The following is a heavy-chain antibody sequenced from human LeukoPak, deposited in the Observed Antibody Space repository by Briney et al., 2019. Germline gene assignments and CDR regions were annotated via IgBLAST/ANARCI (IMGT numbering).Heavy chain of an antibody. CDR1: GGSISSSSYY. Sequence: NPSETLSLTCTVSGGSISSSSYYWGWIRQPPGKGLEWIGSIYYSGSTYYNPSLKSRVTISVDTSKNQLSLKLSSVTAADTAVYYCASWGLRPKDFDYWGQGTLVTVSS. V-gene: IGHV4-39*01. CDR2: IYYSGST. J-gene: IGHJ4*02. D-gene: IGHD5-12*01. CDR3: ASWGLRPKDFDY.